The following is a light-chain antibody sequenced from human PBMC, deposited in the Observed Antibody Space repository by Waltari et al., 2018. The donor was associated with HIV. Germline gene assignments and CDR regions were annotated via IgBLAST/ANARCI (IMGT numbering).Light chain of an antibody. CDR3: TSYTSISTLV. CDR2: DVP. V-gene: IGLV2-14*03. J-gene: IGLJ1*01. CDR1: SRDNGAYKY. Sequence: QSALTQHASVSGSPGQSQPIPCTGNSRDNGAYKYVSWYQHHPGKVPTRLIYDVPNRPSGVSHRFSGSKSGNTASLTISGLQAEDEADFYCTSYTSISTLVFGTGTKVTVL.